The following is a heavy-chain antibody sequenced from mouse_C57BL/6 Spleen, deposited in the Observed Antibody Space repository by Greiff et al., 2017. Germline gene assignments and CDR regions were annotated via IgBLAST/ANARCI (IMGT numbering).Heavy chain of an antibody. CDR1: GFSLTSYG. V-gene: IGHV2-5*01. CDR2: IWRGGST. D-gene: IGHD4-1*01. Sequence: QVQLQQSGPGLVQPSQSLSITCTVSGFSLTSYGVHWVRQSPGKGLEWLGVIWRGGSTDYNAAFMSRLSITKDNSKTKVFFKMNSLQADDAAIYYGAKEGLGRYFDVWATGTTVTVSS. CDR3: AKEGLGRYFDV. J-gene: IGHJ1*03.